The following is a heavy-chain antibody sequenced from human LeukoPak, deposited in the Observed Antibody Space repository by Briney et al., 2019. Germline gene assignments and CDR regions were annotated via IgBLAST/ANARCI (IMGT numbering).Heavy chain of an antibody. CDR2: ISPDSGDT. CDR3: ARDYYGSGSYHLVDY. V-gene: IGHV1-2*02. J-gene: IGHJ4*02. CDR1: GYSFTAYY. Sequence: ASVKVSCKASGYSFTAYYIHWVRQAPGQGLEWMGWISPDSGDTNYPQDLQGRVTMTRDTSISTAYMELSSLTSDDTAVYYCARDYYGSGSYHLVDYWGQGTLVTVSS. D-gene: IGHD3-10*01.